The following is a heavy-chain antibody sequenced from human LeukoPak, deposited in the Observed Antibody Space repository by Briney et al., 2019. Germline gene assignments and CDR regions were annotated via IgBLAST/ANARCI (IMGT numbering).Heavy chain of an antibody. J-gene: IGHJ4*02. CDR3: ARGTAVAGTFGDY. V-gene: IGHV1-3*01. Sequence: ASVKVSCKASGYTFTSYAMHWVRQAPGQRLEWMGWINAGNGNTKYSQEFQGRVTITRDTSASTAYMELSSLRSEDTAVYYCARGTAVAGTFGDYWGQGTLVTVSS. CDR1: GYTFTSYA. D-gene: IGHD6-19*01. CDR2: INAGNGNT.